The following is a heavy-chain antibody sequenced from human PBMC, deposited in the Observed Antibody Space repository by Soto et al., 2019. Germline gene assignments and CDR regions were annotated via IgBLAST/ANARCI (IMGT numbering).Heavy chain of an antibody. J-gene: IGHJ4*02. CDR2: IGTGYDT. Sequence: EVQLVESGGGLVQPGGSLRLSCAASGFTFSSYDFHWVRQPPGEGLEWVSAIGTGYDTYYQVSAKGRFTISRENAENSVYLQMNSLRAEDTAVYYCAREDTAYGMSHLDYWGQGVLVTVSS. CDR3: AREDTAYGMSHLDY. V-gene: IGHV3-13*01. CDR1: GFTFSSYD. D-gene: IGHD5-12*01.